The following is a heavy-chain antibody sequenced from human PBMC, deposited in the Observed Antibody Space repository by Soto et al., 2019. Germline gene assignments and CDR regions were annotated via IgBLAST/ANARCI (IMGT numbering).Heavy chain of an antibody. V-gene: IGHV1-69*01. CDR1: GGTFSSYA. CDR2: IIPIFGTA. Sequence: QVQLVQSGAEVKKPGSSVKVSCKASGGTFSSYAISWVRRAPGQGLEWMGGIIPIFGTANYAQKFQGRVTITADESTSTAYMELSSLRSEDTAVYYCARVLRLSGWSWYYYGMDVWGQGTTVTVSS. CDR3: ARVLRLSGWSWYYYGMDV. D-gene: IGHD6-19*01. J-gene: IGHJ6*02.